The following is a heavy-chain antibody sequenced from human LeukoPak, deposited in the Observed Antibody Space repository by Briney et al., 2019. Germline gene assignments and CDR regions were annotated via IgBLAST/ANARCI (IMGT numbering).Heavy chain of an antibody. J-gene: IGHJ4*02. CDR1: GYSFTSYW. CDR2: IYPGDSDT. Sequence: GESLKISCKGSGYSFTSYWIGWVRQMPGKGLEWLGIIYPGDSDTRYSPSLQGQVTISADKSISTAYLQWSSLKASDTAMYYCARRWKTALPYFDYWGQGTLVTVSS. D-gene: IGHD6-6*01. V-gene: IGHV5-51*01. CDR3: ARRWKTALPYFDY.